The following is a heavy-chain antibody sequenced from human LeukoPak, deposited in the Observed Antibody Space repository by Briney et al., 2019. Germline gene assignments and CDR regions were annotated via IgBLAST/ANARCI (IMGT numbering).Heavy chain of an antibody. CDR1: GYTFTGYY. V-gene: IGHV1-2*02. CDR2: INPNSGGT. D-gene: IGHD5-24*01. CDR3: ARSKGKVERIDY. J-gene: IGHJ4*02. Sequence: PGASVNVSCKASGYTFTGYYMHWVRQAPGQGLEWMGWINPNSGGTNYAQKFQGRVTMTRDTSISTAYMELSRLRSDDTAVYYCARSKGKVERIDYWGQGTLVTVSS.